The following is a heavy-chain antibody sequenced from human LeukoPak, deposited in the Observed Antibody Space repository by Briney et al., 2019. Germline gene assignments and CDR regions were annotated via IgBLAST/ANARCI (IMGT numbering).Heavy chain of an antibody. J-gene: IGHJ4*02. V-gene: IGHV4-34*01. Sequence: SETLSLTCTVSGGSISSYYWSWIRQPAGKGLEWIGEINHSGSTNYNPSLKSRVTISVDTSKNQFSLKLSSVTAADTAVYYCAREEVSSSFYDYWGQGTLVTVSS. CDR2: INHSGST. CDR1: GGSISSYY. D-gene: IGHD6-6*01. CDR3: AREEVSSSFYDY.